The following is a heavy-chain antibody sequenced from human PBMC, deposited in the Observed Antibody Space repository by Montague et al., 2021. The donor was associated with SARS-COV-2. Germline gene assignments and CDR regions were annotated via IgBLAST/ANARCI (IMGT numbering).Heavy chain of an antibody. J-gene: IGHJ4*02. CDR2: IYYSGDT. CDR1: GGSISTGSYY. V-gene: IGHV4-39*01. D-gene: IGHD4-11*01. CDR3: VRGGDYTDYGRVDY. Sequence: SETLSLTCSFSGGSISTGSYYWGWFRQPPRKGLEWIGSIYYSGDTXYNPSLKSRVTISVDTSKNQFSLRLSSVTAADTAVYYCVRGGDYTDYGRVDYWGQGTLVIVSS.